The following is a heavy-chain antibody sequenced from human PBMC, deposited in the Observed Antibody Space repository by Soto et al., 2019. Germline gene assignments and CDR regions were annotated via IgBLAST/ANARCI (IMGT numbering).Heavy chain of an antibody. CDR1: GFTFSSYW. D-gene: IGHD5-12*01. Sequence: PGGSLRLSCAASGFTFSSYWMSWVRQAPGKGLEWVANIKQDGSEKYYVDSVKGRFTISRDNAKNSLYLQMNSLRAEDTAVYYCARDTGYGSRTLDYYYYYGMDVWGQGTTVTVYS. CDR2: IKQDGSEK. V-gene: IGHV3-7*05. CDR3: ARDTGYGSRTLDYYYYYGMDV. J-gene: IGHJ6*02.